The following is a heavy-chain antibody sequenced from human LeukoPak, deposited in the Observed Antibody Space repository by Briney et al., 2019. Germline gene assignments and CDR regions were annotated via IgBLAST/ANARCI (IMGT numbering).Heavy chain of an antibody. D-gene: IGHD6-19*01. V-gene: IGHV4-59*08. CDR2: IYYTST. Sequence: SETLSLTCTVSGGSISSYCWSWIRQPPGKGLEWIGYIYYTSTNYHPSLKGRVTISVDTSKDQFSLKLSSVTAADTAVYYCARRGAEAGTFHYWGQGTLVTASS. J-gene: IGHJ4*01. CDR3: ARRGAEAGTFHY. CDR1: GGSISSYC.